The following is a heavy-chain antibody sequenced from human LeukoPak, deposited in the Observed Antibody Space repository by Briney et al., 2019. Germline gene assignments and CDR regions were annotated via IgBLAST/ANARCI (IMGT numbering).Heavy chain of an antibody. CDR3: ARSKSSQTGWFDP. J-gene: IGHJ5*02. D-gene: IGHD1-26*01. V-gene: IGHV4-34*01. CDR2: INHSGST. CDR1: GGSFSGYY. Sequence: SETLSLTCAVYGGSFSGYYWSWIRQPPGKGLEWIGEINHSGSTNYNPSLKSRVTISVDTSKNQFSLKLSSVTAADTAVYYRARSKSSQTGWFDPWGQGTLVTVSS.